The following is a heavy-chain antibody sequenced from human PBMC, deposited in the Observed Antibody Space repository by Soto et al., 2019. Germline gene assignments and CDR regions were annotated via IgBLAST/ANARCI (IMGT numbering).Heavy chain of an antibody. CDR2: VYYTGTT. D-gene: IGHD4-17*01. CDR1: GGSISSYF. Sequence: SETLSLTCTVSGGSISSYFYIWVRQPPGKGLEWIGSVYYTGTTDYNPSLKSRVTISVDTSKTQFSLNLSSVTAADTAVYYCARARGTVTTFDYGMDVWGQGTTVTVSS. CDR3: ARARGTVTTFDYGMDV. J-gene: IGHJ6*02. V-gene: IGHV4-59*12.